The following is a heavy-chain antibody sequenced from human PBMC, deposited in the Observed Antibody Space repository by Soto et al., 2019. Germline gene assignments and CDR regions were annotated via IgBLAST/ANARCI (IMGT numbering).Heavy chain of an antibody. J-gene: IGHJ4*02. CDR2: INHSGST. CDR3: ARDRWSGYFDY. CDR1: GGSLSGYY. Sequence: QVQLQQWGAGLLKPSETLSLTCAVYGGSLSGYYWTWIRQPPGKGLEWIGEINHSGSTNYNPSLKSRVTISVDTSKNQFSLRLSSVTAADTPVYYCARDRWSGYFDYWGQGTLVTVSS. V-gene: IGHV4-34*01. D-gene: IGHD3-3*01.